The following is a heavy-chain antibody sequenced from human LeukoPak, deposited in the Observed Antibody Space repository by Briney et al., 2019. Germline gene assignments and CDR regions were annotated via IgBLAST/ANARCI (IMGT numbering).Heavy chain of an antibody. CDR2: ISTTSSYI. Sequence: PGGSLRLSCAASGFTFTTCSMNWVRQAPGKGLEWVSSISTTSSYIHYADSVKDRFTISRDDSKNTIYLRMNSLRAEDTAVYYCATESNGNYPVEHAFYIWGQGTMVTVSS. V-gene: IGHV3-21*01. CDR3: ATESNGNYPVEHAFYI. J-gene: IGHJ3*02. CDR1: GFTFTTCS. D-gene: IGHD1-7*01.